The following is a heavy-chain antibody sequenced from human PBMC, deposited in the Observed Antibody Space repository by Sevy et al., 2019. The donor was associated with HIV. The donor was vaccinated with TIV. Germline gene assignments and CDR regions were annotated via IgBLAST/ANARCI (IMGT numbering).Heavy chain of an antibody. CDR3: ARDRKAAFSGYPGVVYFHFGMDV. CDR1: GFMFKFYS. J-gene: IGHJ6*02. Sequence: GGSLRLSCAATGFMFKFYSMHWVRQAPGKGLEWVAVTSSDGTTTHYTDSVRGRFTVSRDNIKNILYLQMNTLRSDDTAVYYWARDRKAAFSGYPGVVYFHFGMDVWGQGTTVTVSS. CDR2: TSSDGTTT. V-gene: IGHV3-30*04. D-gene: IGHD5-12*01.